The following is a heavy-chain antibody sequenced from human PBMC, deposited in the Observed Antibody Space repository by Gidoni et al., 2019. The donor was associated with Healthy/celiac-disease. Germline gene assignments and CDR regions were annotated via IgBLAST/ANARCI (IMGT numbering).Heavy chain of an antibody. CDR1: GFTVSSYA. CDR2: ISGSGGST. CDR3: AKSTEGHYWYFDL. D-gene: IGHD2-2*01. Sequence: EVQLLESGGGLVQPGGSLRLSCAASGFTVSSYAMSWVRQAPGKGLEWVSAISGSGGSTYYADSVKGRFTISRDNSKNTLYLQMNSLRAEDTAVYYCAKSTEGHYWYFDLWGRGTLVTVSS. J-gene: IGHJ2*01. V-gene: IGHV3-23*01.